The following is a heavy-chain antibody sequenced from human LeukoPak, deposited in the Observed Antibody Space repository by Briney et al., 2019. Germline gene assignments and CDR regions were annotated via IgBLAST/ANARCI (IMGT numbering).Heavy chain of an antibody. J-gene: IGHJ4*02. CDR2: ILIDGRNK. D-gene: IGHD2-2*01. Sequence: GGSLRLSCAASGFTFSRYGMHWVRQAPGKGLEWVGVILIDGRNKYYADSVKGRFTISRGNSKNMLYLEMNSPTVEDTAVYYCATDGSTSYHDYWGQGTRVTVSS. V-gene: IGHV3-33*05. CDR1: GFTFSRYG. CDR3: ATDGSTSYHDY.